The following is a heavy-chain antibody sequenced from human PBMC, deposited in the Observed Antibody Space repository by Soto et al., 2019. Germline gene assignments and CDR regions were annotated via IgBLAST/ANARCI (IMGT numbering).Heavy chain of an antibody. Sequence: SETLSLTCTVSGDSIISSDFYWGWVRQPPGKGLEWIGSIFYLGSSYYNPSLKSRVTMSVDTSKNQFSLRLRSVTAADTALYFCARNSLAIRKNNWFDPWGQGIMVTVS. CDR1: GDSIISSDFY. V-gene: IGHV4-39*01. CDR3: ARNSLAIRKNNWFDP. D-gene: IGHD3-3*02. CDR2: IFYLGSS. J-gene: IGHJ5*02.